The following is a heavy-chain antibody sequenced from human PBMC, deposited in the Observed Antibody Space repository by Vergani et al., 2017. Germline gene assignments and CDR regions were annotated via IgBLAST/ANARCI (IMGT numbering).Heavy chain of an antibody. Sequence: EVQLVESGGGLVQPGRSLRLSCAASGFTFDDYAMHWVRQAPGKGLELVSGISRNSNSIGYSDSVKGRFTIPRDNAKNSLYLQMNSLRAEDTALYYCVHGPLYSSGWWWGAFDIWGQGTMVTVYS. J-gene: IGHJ3*02. CDR2: ISRNSNSI. D-gene: IGHD3-22*01. CDR3: VHGPLYSSGWWWGAFDI. V-gene: IGHV3-9*01. CDR1: GFTFDDYA.